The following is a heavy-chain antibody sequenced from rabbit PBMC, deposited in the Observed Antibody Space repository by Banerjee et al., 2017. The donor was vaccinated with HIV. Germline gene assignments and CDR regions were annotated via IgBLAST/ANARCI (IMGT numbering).Heavy chain of an antibody. CDR2: ICGGSSGST. CDR1: GFSFSSSYY. D-gene: IGHD8-1*01. J-gene: IGHJ6*01. CDR3: ARDSGTSFSSYGMDL. V-gene: IGHV1S40*01. Sequence: QQLVESGGGLVKPGASLTLTCTASGFSFSSSYYMCWVRQAPGKGLDWIACICGGSSGSTYYASWAKGRFTISKSTSLNTVDLKMTSLTAADTATYFCARDSGTSFSSYGMDLWGPGTLVTVS.